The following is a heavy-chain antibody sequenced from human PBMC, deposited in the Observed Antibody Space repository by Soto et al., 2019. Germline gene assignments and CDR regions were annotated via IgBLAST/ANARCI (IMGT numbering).Heavy chain of an antibody. Sequence: ASVKVSCKASGFTFTSSAVQWVRQARGQRLEWIGWIVVGSGNTNYAQKFQERVTITRDMSTSTAYMELSSLRSEDTAVYYCAADPSYYDFWSGYREPNWFGPWGQGNLVTVSS. CDR3: AADPSYYDFWSGYREPNWFGP. D-gene: IGHD3-3*01. V-gene: IGHV1-58*01. CDR1: GFTFTSSA. CDR2: IVVGSGNT. J-gene: IGHJ5*02.